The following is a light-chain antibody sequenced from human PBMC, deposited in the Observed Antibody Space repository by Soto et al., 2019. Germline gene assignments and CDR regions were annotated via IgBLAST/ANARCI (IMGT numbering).Light chain of an antibody. V-gene: IGKV3-20*01. J-gene: IGKJ4*01. CDR3: QQYGSSPPLT. CDR1: QSVSSSY. Sequence: EIVLTQSPGTLSLSPGERATLSCRANQSVSSSYLAWYQQKPGQAPRLLIFGASSRATGIPDRFSGSGSWTDFTPTISRLEPEDFAVYYCQQYGSSPPLTFGGGTKVEIK. CDR2: GAS.